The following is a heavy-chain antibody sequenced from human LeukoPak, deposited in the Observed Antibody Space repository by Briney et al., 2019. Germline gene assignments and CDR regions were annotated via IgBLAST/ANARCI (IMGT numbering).Heavy chain of an antibody. V-gene: IGHV3-20*04. Sequence: GGSLRLSCAASGFTFDDYGMSWVRQAPGKGLEWVSGINWNGGSTGYADSVKGRFTISRDNAKTSLYLQMNSLRAEDTAVYYCARDLSGIAGYTYGRGIDYWGQGTLVTVPS. CDR3: ARDLSGIAGYTYGRGIDY. CDR2: INWNGGST. D-gene: IGHD5-18*01. CDR1: GFTFDDYG. J-gene: IGHJ4*02.